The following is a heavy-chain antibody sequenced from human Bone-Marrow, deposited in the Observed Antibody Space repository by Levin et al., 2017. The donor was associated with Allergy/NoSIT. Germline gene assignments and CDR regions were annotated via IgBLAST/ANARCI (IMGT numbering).Heavy chain of an antibody. D-gene: IGHD3-3*01. CDR3: AKHEGGSYWYGMEV. V-gene: IGHV4-39*01. Sequence: HSQTLSLTCTVSGDSVSSTTSYWGWLRQSPGKGLEWIGGVYYTGSTYYNPSLKSRVTVSVDTSNNQFSLNLSSVTAADTAVYYCAKHEGGSYWYGMEVWGQGTTVTVSS. CDR1: GDSVSSTTSY. J-gene: IGHJ6*02. CDR2: VYYTGST.